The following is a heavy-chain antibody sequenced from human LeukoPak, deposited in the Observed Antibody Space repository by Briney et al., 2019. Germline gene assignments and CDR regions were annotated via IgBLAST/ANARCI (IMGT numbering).Heavy chain of an antibody. CDR3: ARSYHYAMDV. V-gene: IGHV6-1*01. J-gene: IGHJ6*02. CDR2: TYYRSKWYN. D-gene: IGHD3-16*02. CDR1: GDSVSGNSVG. Sequence: SQTLSLTCAISGDSVSGNSVGWHWIRQSPSRGLEWLGRTYYRSKWYNDYAVSVKSRITIIPDTSKNQFSLQLNSVTPEDTAVYYRARSYHYAMDVWGQGTTVTVSS.